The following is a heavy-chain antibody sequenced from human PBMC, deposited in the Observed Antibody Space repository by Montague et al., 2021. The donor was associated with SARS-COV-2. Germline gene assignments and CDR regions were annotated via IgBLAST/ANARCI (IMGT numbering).Heavy chain of an antibody. Sequence: TLSLTCTVSGGSIRSGGYYWSWIRQHPGKGLEWIGYIYYSGSTYYNPSLQSRVTISVDTSKNQFSLKLSSVTAADTAVYYCARDLGNWYDFWCISYGMDVWGQGSTVTVSS. V-gene: IGHV4-31*03. CDR2: IYYSGST. CDR1: GGSIRSGGYY. CDR3: ARDLGNWYDFWCISYGMDV. D-gene: IGHD3-3*01. J-gene: IGHJ6*02.